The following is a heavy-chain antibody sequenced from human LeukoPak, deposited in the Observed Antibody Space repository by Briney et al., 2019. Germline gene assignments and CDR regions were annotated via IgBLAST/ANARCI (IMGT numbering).Heavy chain of an antibody. V-gene: IGHV3-23*01. CDR1: GSTFSTYP. D-gene: IGHD1-26*01. J-gene: IGHJ4*02. CDR3: AKILSGTYSFDL. CDR2: ISGNSVTI. Sequence: PGGSLRLSCTASGSTFSTYPMTWVRQAPGQGLEWVSAISGNSVTIYYADSVKGWFTISRDNSKNTLYLQMYSLRAEDTAVYYCAKILSGTYSFDLWGQGTLVTVSS.